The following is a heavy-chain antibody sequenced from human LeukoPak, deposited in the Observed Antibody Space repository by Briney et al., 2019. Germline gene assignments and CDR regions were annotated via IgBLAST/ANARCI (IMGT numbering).Heavy chain of an antibody. J-gene: IGHJ4*02. V-gene: IGHV1-58*01. CDR1: GFTFTSSA. CDR3: AADRGVRNWNYVYY. CDR2: IVVGSGNT. Sequence: PQASVKVSCKASGFTFTSSAVQWVRQARGQRLEWIGWIVVGSGNTNYAQKFQERVTITRDMSTSTAYMELSSLRPEDTAVYYCAADRGVRNWNYVYYWGQGTLVTVSS. D-gene: IGHD1-7*01.